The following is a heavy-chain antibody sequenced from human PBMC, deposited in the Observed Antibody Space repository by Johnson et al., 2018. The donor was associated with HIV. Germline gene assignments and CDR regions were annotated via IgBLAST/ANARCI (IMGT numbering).Heavy chain of an antibody. CDR3: ARGGDAFDI. V-gene: IGHV3-30*04. J-gene: IGHJ3*02. D-gene: IGHD3-16*01. Sequence: QVQLVESGGGVVQPGRSLRLSCAASGFTLSSYTIHWVRQAPGKGLEWVAVISYDGSNKKYADSVKGRFTISRDNSKNTLYLQMNSLRAADTAVYYCARGGDAFDIWGQGTMVTVSS. CDR1: GFTLSSYT. CDR2: ISYDGSNK.